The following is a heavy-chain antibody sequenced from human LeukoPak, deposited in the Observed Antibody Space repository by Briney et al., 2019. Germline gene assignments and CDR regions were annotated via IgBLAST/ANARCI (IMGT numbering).Heavy chain of an antibody. J-gene: IGHJ5*02. D-gene: IGHD7-27*01. V-gene: IGHV3-21*01. CDR1: GFTFSSYS. Sequence: GGSLRLSCAASGFTFSSYSMNSVRQAPGKGLEWVSSISSSSSYIYYADSVKGRFTISRDNAKNSLYLQMNSLRAEDTAVYYCARELGNWFDPWGQGTLVTVSS. CDR3: ARELGNWFDP. CDR2: ISSSSSYI.